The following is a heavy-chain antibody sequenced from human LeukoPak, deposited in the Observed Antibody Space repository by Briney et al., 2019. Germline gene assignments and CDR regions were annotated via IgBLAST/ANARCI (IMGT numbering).Heavy chain of an antibody. V-gene: IGHV3-66*01. Sequence: PGGSLRLSCAASGITISSNHMNCVRQAPGKGLEWVSVIYDGGSTHYADSVKGRFTISRDNSKNTLYLQMNSLRAEDTAVYYCARFYGVPGGWFDPWGQGTLVTVSS. CDR2: IYDGGST. CDR1: GITISSNH. J-gene: IGHJ5*02. D-gene: IGHD4-17*01. CDR3: ARFYGVPGGWFDP.